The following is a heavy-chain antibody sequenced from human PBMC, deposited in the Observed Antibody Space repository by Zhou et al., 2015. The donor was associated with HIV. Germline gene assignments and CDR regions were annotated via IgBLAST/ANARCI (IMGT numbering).Heavy chain of an antibody. V-gene: IGHV1-69*01. CDR2: IIPIFGTA. Sequence: QVQLVQSGAEVKKPGSSVKVSCKASGGTFSSYAISWVRQAPGQGLEWMGGIIPIFGTANYAQKFQGRVTITADESTSTAYMELSSLRSEDTAVYYCARGGVRESPQWLVPSADYWGQGTLVTVSS. D-gene: IGHD6-19*01. CDR1: GGTFSSYA. J-gene: IGHJ4*02. CDR3: ARGGVRESPQWLVPSADY.